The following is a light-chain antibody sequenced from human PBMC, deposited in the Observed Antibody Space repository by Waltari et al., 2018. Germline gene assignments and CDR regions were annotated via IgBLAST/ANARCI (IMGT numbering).Light chain of an antibody. CDR3: QQFGSTPAIT. Sequence: EIVLTQSPGTLSLSPGERATLPCRASQTVISSYLTWYQKKRRQAPRLLIYGASTRATGIPDRFSGSGSGTEFTLTISRLEPEDFALYYCQQFGSTPAITFGQGTRLEIK. J-gene: IGKJ5*01. V-gene: IGKV3-20*01. CDR1: QTVISSY. CDR2: GAS.